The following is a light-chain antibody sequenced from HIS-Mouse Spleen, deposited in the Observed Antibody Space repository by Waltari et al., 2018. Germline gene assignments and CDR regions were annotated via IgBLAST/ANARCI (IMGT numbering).Light chain of an antibody. CDR1: SLRSYY. J-gene: IGLJ2*01. V-gene: IGLV3-19*01. Sequence: SSELTQDPAVSVALGQTVRITCQRDSLRSYYASWYQQKPGQAPVLVIYGKNNRPSGIPDRVSGSSSGNTASLTITGAQAEDEADYYCNSRDSSGNHVVFGGGTKLTVL. CDR2: GKN. CDR3: NSRDSSGNHVV.